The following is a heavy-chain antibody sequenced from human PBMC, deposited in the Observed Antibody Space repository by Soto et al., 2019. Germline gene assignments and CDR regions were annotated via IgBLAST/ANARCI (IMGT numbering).Heavy chain of an antibody. Sequence: SETPSITSTVSGVSISSGGYYWSWIRQHPGTGLEWIGYISYSGSTYYNPSLKSRVTISVDTSKNQFSLILISVTAADTAVYYCARGVLHLGQGTLVTVS. CDR2: ISYSGST. CDR1: GVSISSGGYY. V-gene: IGHV4-31*03. CDR3: ARGVLH. J-gene: IGHJ4*01.